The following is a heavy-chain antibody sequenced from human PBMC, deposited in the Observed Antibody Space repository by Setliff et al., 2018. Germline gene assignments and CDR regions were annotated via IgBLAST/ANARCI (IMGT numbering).Heavy chain of an antibody. D-gene: IGHD3-10*01. CDR3: ARHPYYYGSGTYLDNNNRWFDP. Sequence: GESLKISCKGSGYSFSTCWIGWVRQMPGKGLEWMGIIYPGDSITRYSPSFQGQVTISVDKSINTVYLQWSSLRASDTAIYYCARHPYYYGSGTYLDNNNRWFDPWGQGALVTVSS. CDR1: GYSFSTCW. V-gene: IGHV5-51*01. CDR2: IYPGDSIT. J-gene: IGHJ5*02.